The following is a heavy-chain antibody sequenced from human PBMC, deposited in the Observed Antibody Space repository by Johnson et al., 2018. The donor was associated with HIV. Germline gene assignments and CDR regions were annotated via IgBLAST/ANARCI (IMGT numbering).Heavy chain of an antibody. Sequence: QVQLVESGGGVVQPGGSLRLSCAASGFTFSSYGMHWVRQAPGKGLEWVAFIRYDGSNKYYADSVKGRFTISRDNSKNTLYLQMNSLRAEDTAVYYCARKTPVVEDALDIWGQGTMVTVSS. V-gene: IGHV3-30*02. CDR1: GFTFSSYG. J-gene: IGHJ3*02. CDR2: IRYDGSNK. D-gene: IGHD2-2*01. CDR3: ARKTPVVEDALDI.